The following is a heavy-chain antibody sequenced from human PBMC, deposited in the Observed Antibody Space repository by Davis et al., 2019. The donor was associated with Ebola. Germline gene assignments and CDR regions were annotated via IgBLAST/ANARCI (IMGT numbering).Heavy chain of an antibody. V-gene: IGHV1-2*02. CDR1: GYTFTDYY. D-gene: IGHD4-17*01. CDR2: INPNSGGT. J-gene: IGHJ4*02. Sequence: ASVKVSCKASGYTFTDYYMHWVRQAPGQGLEWMGWINPNSGGTNYAQKFQGRVTMTRDTSISTAYMELRSLRSDDTAVYYCARCDDYGDYALDYWGQGTLVTVSS. CDR3: ARCDDYGDYALDY.